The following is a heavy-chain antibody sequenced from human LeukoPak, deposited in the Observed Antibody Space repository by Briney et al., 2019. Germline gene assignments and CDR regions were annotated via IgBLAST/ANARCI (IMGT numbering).Heavy chain of an antibody. V-gene: IGHV1-2*02. CDR1: GYTLTELS. CDR2: INPNSGGT. D-gene: IGHD3-10*01. J-gene: IGHJ3*02. CDR3: ARDPLLWFGEGAFDI. Sequence: GASVKVSCKVSGYTLTELSMHWARQAPGQGLEWMGWINPNSGGTNYAQKFQGRVTMTRDTSISTAYMELSRLRSDDTAVYYCARDPLLWFGEGAFDIWGQGTMVTVSS.